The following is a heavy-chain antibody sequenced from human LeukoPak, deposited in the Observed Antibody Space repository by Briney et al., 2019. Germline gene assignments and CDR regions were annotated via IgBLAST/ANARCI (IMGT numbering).Heavy chain of an antibody. V-gene: IGHV1-18*01. CDR1: GYTFTSYG. D-gene: IGHD3-3*01. CDR3: ARDRSGRGIYDFFPPSDY. CDR2: ISAYNGNT. J-gene: IGHJ4*02. Sequence: GASVKVSCKASGYTFTSYGISWVRQAPGQGLEWMGWISAYNGNTNYAQKLQGRVTMTTDTSTSTAYMELRSLRSDDTAVYYCARDRSGRGIYDFFPPSDYWGQGTLVTVSS.